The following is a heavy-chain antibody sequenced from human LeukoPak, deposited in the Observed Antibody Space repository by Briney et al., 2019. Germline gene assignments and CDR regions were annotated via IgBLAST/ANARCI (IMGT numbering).Heavy chain of an antibody. CDR2: INSDGSST. D-gene: IGHD5-12*01. J-gene: IGHJ4*02. CDR1: GFTFSSYW. Sequence: GGSLRLSCAASGFTFSSYWMHWVRQAPGKGLVWVSRINSDGSSTSYADSVKGRFTISRDNAKNTLYPQMNSLRAEDTAVYYCARDGYSGYDYFDYWGQGTLVTVSS. CDR3: ARDGYSGYDYFDY. V-gene: IGHV3-74*01.